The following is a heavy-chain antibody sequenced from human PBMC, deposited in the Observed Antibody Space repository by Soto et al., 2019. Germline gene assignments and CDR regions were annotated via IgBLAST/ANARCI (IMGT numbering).Heavy chain of an antibody. D-gene: IGHD3-3*01. CDR1: GGSISSSSYY. V-gene: IGHV4-39*07. CDR3: ARETYYDFWSGYYRLDYYYYGMDV. Sequence: SETLSLTCTVSGGSISSSSYYWGWIRQPPGKGLEWIGSIYYSGSTYYNPSLKSRVTISVDTSKNQFSLKLSSVTAADTAVYYCARETYYDFWSGYYRLDYYYYGMDVWGQGTTVTVSS. CDR2: IYYSGST. J-gene: IGHJ6*02.